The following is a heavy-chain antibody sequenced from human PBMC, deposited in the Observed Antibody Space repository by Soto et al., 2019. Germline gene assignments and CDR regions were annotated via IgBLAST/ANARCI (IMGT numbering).Heavy chain of an antibody. D-gene: IGHD2-15*01. CDR2: ISSSSSYI. CDR1: GFTLSSYG. CDR3: ARDEFGYCSGGSCYFDY. V-gene: IGHV3-21*01. J-gene: IGHJ4*02. Sequence: EVQLVESGGGLVKPGGSLRLSCAASGFTLSSYGMNWVRQAPGKGLEWVSSISSSSSYIYYADSVKGRFTISRDNAKNSLYLQMNSLRAEDTAVYYCARDEFGYCSGGSCYFDYWGQGTLVTVSS.